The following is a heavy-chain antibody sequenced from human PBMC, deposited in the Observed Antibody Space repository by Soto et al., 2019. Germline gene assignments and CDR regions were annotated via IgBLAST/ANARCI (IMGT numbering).Heavy chain of an antibody. Sequence: PGGSLRLSCAASGFTFSSYAMSWVRQAPGKGLEWVSAISGSGASTYYADSVTGRFTISRDNSKNTLSLQMNSLRAEDTAVYYCAKDLLTTDYYYYYGMDVWGQGTTVTVSS. V-gene: IGHV3-23*01. CDR1: GFTFSSYA. CDR2: ISGSGAST. CDR3: AKDLLTTDYYYYYGMDV. D-gene: IGHD4-17*01. J-gene: IGHJ6*02.